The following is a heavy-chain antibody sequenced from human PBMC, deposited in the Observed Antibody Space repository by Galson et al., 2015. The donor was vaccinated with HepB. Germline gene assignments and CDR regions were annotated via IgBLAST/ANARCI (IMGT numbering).Heavy chain of an antibody. CDR3: ARETGTAFLDY. V-gene: IGHV3-7*04. J-gene: IGHJ4*02. Sequence: GRFTISRDNAKNSLYLQMNSLRAEDTAVYYCARETGTAFLDYWGQGTLVTVSS. D-gene: IGHD1-1*01.